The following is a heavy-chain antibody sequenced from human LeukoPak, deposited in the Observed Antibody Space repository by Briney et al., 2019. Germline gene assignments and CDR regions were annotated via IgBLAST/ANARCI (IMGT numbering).Heavy chain of an antibody. Sequence: KPGGSLRLSCAASGFTFSSYGMSWVRQAPGKGLEWVSAISGSGGSTYYADSVKGRFTISRDNSKNTLYLQMTSLRAEDTALYYCAKSKPYYYGSGSYYKNPFDYWGQGTLVTVSS. J-gene: IGHJ4*02. CDR2: ISGSGGST. CDR1: GFTFSSYG. D-gene: IGHD3-10*01. V-gene: IGHV3-23*01. CDR3: AKSKPYYYGSGSYYKNPFDY.